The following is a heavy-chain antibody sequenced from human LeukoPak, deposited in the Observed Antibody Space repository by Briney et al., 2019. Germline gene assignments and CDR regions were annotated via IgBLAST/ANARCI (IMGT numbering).Heavy chain of an antibody. CDR1: GYTFTGYY. J-gene: IGHJ4*02. CDR3: AREVRLAGATLFDY. Sequence: ASVKVSCKASGYTFTGYYMHWVRQAPGQGLECMGRINPNSGGTNYAQKFRGRVTMTRDTSIGTAYMELSRLRSDDTAVYYCAREVRLAGATLFDYWGQGTLVTVSS. D-gene: IGHD1-26*01. V-gene: IGHV1-2*06. CDR2: INPNSGGT.